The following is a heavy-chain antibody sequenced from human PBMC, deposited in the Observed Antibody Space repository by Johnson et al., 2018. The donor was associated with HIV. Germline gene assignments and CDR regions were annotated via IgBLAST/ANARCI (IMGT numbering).Heavy chain of an antibody. CDR2: VYSDGNT. CDR1: GFTFSSYV. Sequence: VQLVESGGGLVQPGGSLRLSCAASGFTFSSYVMSWVRQAPGKGLEWVSVVYSDGNTYYADSVKDRFTISRDNSKNTLYLQMGSLRAEDMAVYYCVREGVGVNAFDIWGQGTMVTVSS. J-gene: IGHJ3*02. CDR3: VREGVGVNAFDI. D-gene: IGHD1-26*01. V-gene: IGHV3-66*01.